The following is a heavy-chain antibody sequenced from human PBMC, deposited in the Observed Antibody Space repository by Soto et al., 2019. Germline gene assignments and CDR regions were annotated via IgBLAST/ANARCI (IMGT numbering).Heavy chain of an antibody. J-gene: IGHJ4*02. V-gene: IGHV1-46*01. CDR1: RYTFSSYH. CDR3: ARDPGHRKDIVLVPAAPPGGFDY. Sequence: ATVKVSCKASRYTFSSYHLHWVRQAPGQGLERMGLINPSGGSTSYAQKFQGRVTMTRDTSTSTVYMELSSLRSEDTAVYYCARDPGHRKDIVLVPAAPPGGFDYWGQGTLVTVS. CDR2: INPSGGST. D-gene: IGHD2-2*01.